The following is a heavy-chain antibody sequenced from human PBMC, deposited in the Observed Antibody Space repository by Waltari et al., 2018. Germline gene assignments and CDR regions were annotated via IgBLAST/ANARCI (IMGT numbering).Heavy chain of an antibody. CDR3: ARGRDVFANFDYNWFDP. CDR2: VNPNSGAT. V-gene: IGHV1-8*02. D-gene: IGHD2-21*01. CDR1: GYTFINYE. Sequence: QVQLVQSGAEVLRPGASVKVSCQASGYTFINYEINWGRQAAGQGLEWMGWVNPNSGATAYAQKVQGRITMTCDTSISTAYMEMSNLRSDDTAVLYCARGRDVFANFDYNWFDPWGQGTLVTVSS. J-gene: IGHJ5*02.